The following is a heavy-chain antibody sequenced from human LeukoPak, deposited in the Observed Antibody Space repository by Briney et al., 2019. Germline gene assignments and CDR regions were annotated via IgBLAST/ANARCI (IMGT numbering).Heavy chain of an antibody. J-gene: IGHJ4*02. D-gene: IGHD6-6*01. CDR1: GGSFSSYY. V-gene: IGHV4-34*01. CDR3: ARKYSNPRPEDF. CDR2: NNHRGST. Sequence: SESLSLTCAVYGGSFSSYYWSWIRQPPGKGLEWIGENNHRGSTNYNPSLKRRLTISVESSKNQFSPKLSSVTAADTAVYYCARKYSNPRPEDFWGQGTLVTVSS.